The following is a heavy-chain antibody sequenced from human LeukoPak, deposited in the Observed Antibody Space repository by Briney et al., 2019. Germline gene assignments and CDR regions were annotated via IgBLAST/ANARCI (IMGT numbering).Heavy chain of an antibody. J-gene: IGHJ4*02. Sequence: ASVKVSCKASGYTFTGYYMHWVRQAPGQGLEWMGWINPNSGGTNYAQKFQGRVTMTSDTSISTAYMELSRLRSDDTAVYYCARVQWGSSWRGGFDYWGQGTLVTVSS. CDR3: ARVQWGSSWRGGFDY. CDR1: GYTFTGYY. CDR2: INPNSGGT. D-gene: IGHD6-13*01. V-gene: IGHV1-2*02.